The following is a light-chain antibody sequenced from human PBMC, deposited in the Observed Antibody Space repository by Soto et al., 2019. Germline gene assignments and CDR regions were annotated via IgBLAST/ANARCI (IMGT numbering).Light chain of an antibody. J-gene: IGKJ4*01. Sequence: DIPMTQSPSSLSASVGDRVTITCRASQSISTYLNWYQQKPGKAPNLLIIAASSLQSGVPSRFSGSGSGTDFTLTISGLQPDDFASYYGQQSFTTRPTFGGGTKVEIK. CDR2: AAS. CDR1: QSISTY. V-gene: IGKV1-39*01. CDR3: QQSFTTRPT.